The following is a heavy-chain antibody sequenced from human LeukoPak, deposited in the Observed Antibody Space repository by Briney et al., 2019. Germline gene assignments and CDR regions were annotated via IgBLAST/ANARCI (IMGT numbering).Heavy chain of an antibody. CDR1: GFTFSSYA. CDR2: ISGSGGST. J-gene: IGHJ4*02. V-gene: IGHV3-23*01. D-gene: IGHD1-20*01. Sequence: GESLRLSCAASGFTFSSYAMSWVCQAPGEGLEWVSSISGSGGSTYYANSVKGRFTISRDNSKNTLFLQMNSLRAEDTAVYYCAKDFVTGTIPFDYWGQGTLVTVSS. CDR3: AKDFVTGTIPFDY.